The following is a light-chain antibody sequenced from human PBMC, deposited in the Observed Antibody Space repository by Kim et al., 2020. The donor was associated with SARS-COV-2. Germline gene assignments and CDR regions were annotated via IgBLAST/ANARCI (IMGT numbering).Light chain of an antibody. V-gene: IGKV3-20*01. CDR1: QSVSSAY. CDR3: QQYGSSPPYT. Sequence: EIVLTQSPVPLSLSPGERATLSCRASQSVSSAYLAWHQQKPGQAPSLLIYSTSSRAAGIPDRFSGSGSGTDFTLTISRLEPEDFAVYYCQQYGSSPPYTFGQGTKLEI. CDR2: STS. J-gene: IGKJ2*01.